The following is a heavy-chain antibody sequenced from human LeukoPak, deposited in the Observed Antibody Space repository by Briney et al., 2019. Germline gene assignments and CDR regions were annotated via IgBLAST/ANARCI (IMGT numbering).Heavy chain of an antibody. Sequence: PGGSLRLSCAASGFTFSSYSMSWVRQAPGKGLEWVSSISSSKTYIYYADSVKGRFTISRDNVKNSLYLQMNSLRAEDTAVYYCARDSSSDFDYWGQGTLVTVSS. J-gene: IGHJ4*02. D-gene: IGHD3-22*01. V-gene: IGHV3-21*01. CDR1: GFTFSSYS. CDR2: ISSSKTYI. CDR3: ARDSSSDFDY.